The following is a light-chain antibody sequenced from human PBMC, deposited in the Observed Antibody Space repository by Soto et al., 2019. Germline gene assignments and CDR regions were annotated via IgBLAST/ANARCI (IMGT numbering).Light chain of an antibody. CDR2: DVS. CDR3: CSYAGSYINYV. Sequence: QSVLTQPRSVSGSPGQSVTISCTGPSSDVGGYNYVSWYQQHPGKAPKLMIYDVSKRPSGVPDRFSGSKSGNTASLAISGLQAEDEAEYYCCSYAGSYINYVFGTGTKVTVL. CDR1: SSDVGGYNY. J-gene: IGLJ1*01. V-gene: IGLV2-11*01.